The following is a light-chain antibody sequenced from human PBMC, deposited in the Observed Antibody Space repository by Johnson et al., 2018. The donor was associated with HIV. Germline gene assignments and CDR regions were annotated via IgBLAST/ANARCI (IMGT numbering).Light chain of an antibody. Sequence: VLTQPPSVSAAPGQKVTISCSGSSSNIGNNYVSWYQQLPGTAPKLLIYENNKQPSGIPDRFSGSKSGTSATLGITGLQTGDEADYYCGTWDSSLSAYVFGTRTKVTVL. CDR1: SSNIGNNY. V-gene: IGLV1-51*02. CDR2: ENN. CDR3: GTWDSSLSAYV. J-gene: IGLJ1*01.